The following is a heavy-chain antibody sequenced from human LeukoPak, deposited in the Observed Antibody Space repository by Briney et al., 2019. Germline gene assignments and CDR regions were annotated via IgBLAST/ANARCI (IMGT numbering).Heavy chain of an antibody. J-gene: IGHJ4*02. CDR2: INPNSGGT. CDR3: ARGTAMARGEFDY. Sequence: ASVKVSCKASGYTFTGYYMHWVRQAPGQGLEWMGWINPNSGGTNYAQKFQGRVTMTRDTSISTAYMELSRLRSDDTAVYYCARGTAMARGEFDYWGQGTLVTVSS. CDR1: GYTFTGYY. V-gene: IGHV1-2*02. D-gene: IGHD5-18*01.